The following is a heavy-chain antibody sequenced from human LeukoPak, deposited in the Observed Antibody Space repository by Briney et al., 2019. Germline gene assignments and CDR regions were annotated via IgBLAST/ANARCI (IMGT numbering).Heavy chain of an antibody. V-gene: IGHV3-30*04. Sequence: PGRSLRLSCAASGFTFSSYAMHWVRQAPGKGLEWVAVISYDGSNKYYADSVKGRFTISRDNSKNTLYLQMNSLRAEDTAVYYCAVGAHMESRYYYGSGSFGLSDYWGQGTLVTVSS. D-gene: IGHD3-10*01. J-gene: IGHJ4*02. CDR3: AVGAHMESRYYYGSGSFGLSDY. CDR1: GFTFSSYA. CDR2: ISYDGSNK.